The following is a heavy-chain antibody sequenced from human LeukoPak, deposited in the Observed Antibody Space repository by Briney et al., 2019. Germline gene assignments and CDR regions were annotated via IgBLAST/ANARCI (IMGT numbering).Heavy chain of an antibody. Sequence: GGSLRLSCAASGFTFSSYAMHWVRQAPGKGLKWVAVISYDGSNKYYADSVKGRFTISRDNSKNTLYLQMNSLRAEDTAVYYCAREETYYYVSGIYGPGFFDYWGQGTRVTVSS. CDR1: GFTFSSYA. CDR3: AREETYYYVSGIYGPGFFDY. CDR2: ISYDGSNK. J-gene: IGHJ4*02. V-gene: IGHV3-30-3*01. D-gene: IGHD3-10*01.